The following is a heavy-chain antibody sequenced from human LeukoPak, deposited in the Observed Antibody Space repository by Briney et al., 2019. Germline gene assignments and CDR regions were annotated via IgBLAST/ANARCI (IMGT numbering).Heavy chain of an antibody. V-gene: IGHV3-15*01. CDR3: ATEGFTYGYHGIDR. D-gene: IGHD5-18*01. CDR2: IKARTNGGTA. Sequence: GGAPRLSCAASGVTFSSYAMHWVRQAPGKGLEWGGRIKARTNGGTADYTPPVKGRFTISRDDSKNTLYLQMNSLKSDDTAVYYCATEGFTYGYHGIDRWGQGTIVTVSS. J-gene: IGHJ3*02. CDR1: GVTFSSYA.